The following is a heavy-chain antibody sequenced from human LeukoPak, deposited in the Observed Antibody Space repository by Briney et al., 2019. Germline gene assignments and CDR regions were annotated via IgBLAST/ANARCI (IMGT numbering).Heavy chain of an antibody. V-gene: IGHV1-69*06. D-gene: IGHD3-10*01. J-gene: IGHJ6*04. Sequence: GASVKVSCKASGGTFSSYAISRVRQAPGQGLEWMGGIIPIFGTANYAQKFQGRVTITADKSTSTAYMELSSLRSEDTAVYYCARADTMVRGVNQPYYYGMDVWGKGTTVTVSS. CDR3: ARADTMVRGVNQPYYYGMDV. CDR2: IIPIFGTA. CDR1: GGTFSSYA.